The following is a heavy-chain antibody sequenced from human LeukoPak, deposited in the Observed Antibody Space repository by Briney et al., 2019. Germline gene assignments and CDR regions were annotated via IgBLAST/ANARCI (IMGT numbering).Heavy chain of an antibody. J-gene: IGHJ4*02. CDR1: GFTFSSYG. CDR3: AKEGWLQFYFDY. D-gene: IGHD5-24*01. V-gene: IGHV3-30*18. Sequence: GSSLRLSCAASGFTFSSYGMHWVRQSPGKGLEWLAVISHDGPNTHYAASVKGRFTISRDNSNNTLYLQMNSLRAEDTAVYYCAKEGWLQFYFDYWGQGTLVTVSS. CDR2: ISHDGPNT.